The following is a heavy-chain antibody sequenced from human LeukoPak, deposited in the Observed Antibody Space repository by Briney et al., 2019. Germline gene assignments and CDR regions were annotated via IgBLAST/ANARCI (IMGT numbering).Heavy chain of an antibody. Sequence: GGSLRLSCAASGFTFSSYGMHWVRQAPGKGLEWVAVISYDGSNKYYADSVKGRFTISRDNSNNTVYLQMNGLRAEDTAVYYCAKASSGWTELDYWGQGTLVTVSS. J-gene: IGHJ4*02. V-gene: IGHV3-30*18. CDR3: AKASSGWTELDY. D-gene: IGHD6-19*01. CDR1: GFTFSSYG. CDR2: ISYDGSNK.